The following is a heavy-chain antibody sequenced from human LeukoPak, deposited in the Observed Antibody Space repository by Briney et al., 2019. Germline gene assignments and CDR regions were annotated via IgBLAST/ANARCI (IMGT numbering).Heavy chain of an antibody. V-gene: IGHV3-11*06. CDR2: ISSSSSYT. CDR1: GFTFSDYY. Sequence: GALRLSCAASGFTFSDYYMSWVRQAPGKGLEWVSYISSSSSYTNYADSVKGRFTISRDNAKNSLYLQVNSLRAEDTAVYYCARQNSSSWYHYYYYYYGMDVWGKGTTVTVSS. CDR3: ARQNSSSWYHYYYYYYGMDV. D-gene: IGHD6-13*01. J-gene: IGHJ6*04.